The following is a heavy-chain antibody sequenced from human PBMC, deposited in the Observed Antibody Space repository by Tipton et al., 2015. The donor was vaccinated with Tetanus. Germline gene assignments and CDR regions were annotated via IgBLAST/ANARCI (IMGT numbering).Heavy chain of an antibody. V-gene: IGHV4-39*01. J-gene: IGHJ4*02. Sequence: TLSLTCTVSGDSIDGGTFYWGWIRQPPGKGLEWIGSAYESGDTYYIPSLKSRVTISVDTSKNQFSLNLKSMAAADTAVYYCARHQSGYFTPFDSWGQGTLVTVSS. D-gene: IGHD3-3*01. CDR1: GDSIDGGTFY. CDR2: AYESGDT. CDR3: ARHQSGYFTPFDS.